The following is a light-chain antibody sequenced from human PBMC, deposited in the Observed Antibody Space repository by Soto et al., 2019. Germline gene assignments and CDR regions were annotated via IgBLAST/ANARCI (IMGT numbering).Light chain of an antibody. Sequence: EIVLTQSPATLSFSPRERATLSCRVSQSVDKYLVWYQQKPGQAPRILIYDAESKATGIPARFSGSGSGTDVSLTITSLAPEDFAVYYCQQRTNWPLTFGGGTKLEIK. CDR1: QSVDKY. CDR2: DAE. V-gene: IGKV3-11*01. J-gene: IGKJ4*01. CDR3: QQRTNWPLT.